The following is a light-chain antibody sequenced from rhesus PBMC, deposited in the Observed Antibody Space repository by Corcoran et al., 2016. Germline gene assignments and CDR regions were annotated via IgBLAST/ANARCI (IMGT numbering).Light chain of an antibody. CDR3: QHYNNWIFS. J-gene: IGKJ3*01. V-gene: IGKV3-35*01. CDR2: SAS. CDR1: QSVSSN. Sequence: EIVMTQSPATLSLSPGERATLSCRASQSVSSNLAWYQPETGQAPRLLSYSASNRATDIPHRFSGRGCWTDFTLTISSLEPEDVGVYYCQHYNNWIFSFGPGTRLDIK.